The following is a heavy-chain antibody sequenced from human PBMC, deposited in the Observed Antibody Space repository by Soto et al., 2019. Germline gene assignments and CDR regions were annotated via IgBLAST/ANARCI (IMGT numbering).Heavy chain of an antibody. J-gene: IGHJ6*02. CDR3: ARPIVGATWNYYYVMDV. Sequence: GGSLRLSCVASGFTFSSYVIHWVRQAPGKGLEWVALISTDGTEKHYPGSVRGRFTISRDNSKNTLYLQMNSLRAEDTAVYYCARPIVGATWNYYYVMDVWGQGTTVTVSS. D-gene: IGHD1-26*01. CDR1: GFTFSSYV. V-gene: IGHV3-30*14. CDR2: ISTDGTEK.